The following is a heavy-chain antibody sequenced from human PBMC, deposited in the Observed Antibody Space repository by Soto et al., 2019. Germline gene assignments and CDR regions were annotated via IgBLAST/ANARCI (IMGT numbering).Heavy chain of an antibody. D-gene: IGHD6-13*01. CDR2: IIPIFGTA. CDR3: ARGKRRIAAAGMGFDY. CDR1: GGTFSSYA. Sequence: QVQLVQSGAEVKKPGSSVKVSCKASGGTFSSYAISWVRQAPGQGLEWMGGIIPIFGTANYAQKFQGRVTITADESTSTAYMELSSLRSEDTAVYYCARGKRRIAAAGMGFDYWGQGTLVTVSS. J-gene: IGHJ4*02. V-gene: IGHV1-69*01.